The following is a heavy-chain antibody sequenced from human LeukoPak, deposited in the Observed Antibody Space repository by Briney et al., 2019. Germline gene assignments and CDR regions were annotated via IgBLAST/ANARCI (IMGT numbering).Heavy chain of an antibody. D-gene: IGHD1-26*01. J-gene: IGHJ4*02. CDR2: VFYSGST. CDR1: GGSISAYH. V-gene: IGHV4-59*08. CDR3: ARQGSGNYLSPVNY. Sequence: PSETLSLTCTVSGGSISAYHWSWIRQPPGKGLEWIGYVFYSGSTNYNPSLKTRVTISIDTSKNQFSLKLSSVTAADTAVYYCARQGSGNYLSPVNYWGQGTLVTVSS.